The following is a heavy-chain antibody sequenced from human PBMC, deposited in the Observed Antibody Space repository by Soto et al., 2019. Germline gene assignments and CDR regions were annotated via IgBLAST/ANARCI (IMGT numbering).Heavy chain of an antibody. Sequence: PGGSLRLSCAASGFTFSSYSMNWVRQAPGKGLEWVSYISPSSGNIHYADSVKGRFTISRDNAKNSLYLQMDSLRGEDTAVYYCARAAYNTGPGYWGQGTLVNVSS. V-gene: IGHV3-48*01. D-gene: IGHD1-20*01. CDR2: ISPSSGNI. J-gene: IGHJ4*02. CDR1: GFTFSSYS. CDR3: ARAAYNTGPGY.